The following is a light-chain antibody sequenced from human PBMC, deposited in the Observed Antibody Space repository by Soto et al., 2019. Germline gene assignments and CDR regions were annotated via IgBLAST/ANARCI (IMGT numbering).Light chain of an antibody. V-gene: IGKV3-20*01. CDR3: QQYGGSPRT. CDR1: QSVSSNY. Sequence: EIVLTQSPGTLSLSPGERATLSCRASQSVSSNYLAWYQQKPGQAPRLLIYGASSRATGIPDRFSGSRSGTEFTLTISRLEPEDFAVYHCQQYGGSPRTFGQGTKVEIK. CDR2: GAS. J-gene: IGKJ1*01.